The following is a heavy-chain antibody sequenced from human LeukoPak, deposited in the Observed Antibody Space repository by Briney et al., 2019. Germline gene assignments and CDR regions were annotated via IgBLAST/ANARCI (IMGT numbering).Heavy chain of an antibody. J-gene: IGHJ5*02. V-gene: IGHV4-31*03. CDR2: IYYSGST. D-gene: IGHD1-26*01. CDR1: GASITSSNYY. Sequence: SETLSLTCTVSGASITSSNYYWSWIRQHPGKGLEWFGYIYYSGSTYYNPSLKSRVTISVDTSKNQFSLKLSSVTAADTAVYYCARDGWELLGWFDPWGQGTLVTVSS. CDR3: ARDGWELLGWFDP.